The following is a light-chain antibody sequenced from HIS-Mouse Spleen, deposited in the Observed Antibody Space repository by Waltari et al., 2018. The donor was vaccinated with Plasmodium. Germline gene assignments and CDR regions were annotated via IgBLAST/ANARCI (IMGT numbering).Light chain of an antibody. CDR2: DVS. J-gene: IGLJ1*01. CDR3: CSYAGSYTYV. Sequence: QSALTQTRSVSGSPGQSDTISCTGPSSDVGGYNYVSWYQQHPGKAPKLMIYDVSKRPSGVPDRFSGSKSGNTASLTISGLQAEDEADYYCCSYAGSYTYVFGTGTKVTVL. V-gene: IGLV2-11*01. CDR1: SSDVGGYNY.